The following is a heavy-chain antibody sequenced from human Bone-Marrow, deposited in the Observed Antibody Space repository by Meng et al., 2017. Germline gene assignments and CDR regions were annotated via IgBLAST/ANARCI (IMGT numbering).Heavy chain of an antibody. D-gene: IGHD3-10*01. Sequence: SVKVSCKASGGTFSSYAISWVRQAPGQGLEWMGGIIPIFGTANYAQKFQGRVTITADESTSTAYMELSSLRSEDTAVYYCARDAPYGSGSYPLFYYYYGMDVWGQGTTVTVSS. V-gene: IGHV1-69*13. J-gene: IGHJ6*02. CDR1: GGTFSSYA. CDR3: ARDAPYGSGSYPLFYYYYGMDV. CDR2: IIPIFGTA.